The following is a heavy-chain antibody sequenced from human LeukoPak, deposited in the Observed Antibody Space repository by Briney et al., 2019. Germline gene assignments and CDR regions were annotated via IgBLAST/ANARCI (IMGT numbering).Heavy chain of an antibody. Sequence: ASVKVSCKASGYTFTSYDINWVRQATGQGLEWMGWMNPNSGNTGYAQKFKGRVTMTRNTSISTAYMELSSLRSEDTAVYYCARSIVVVPAAMFGIYYYYGMDVWGQGTTVTVSS. V-gene: IGHV1-8*01. J-gene: IGHJ6*02. D-gene: IGHD2-2*01. CDR2: MNPNSGNT. CDR1: GYTFTSYD. CDR3: ARSIVVVPAAMFGIYYYYGMDV.